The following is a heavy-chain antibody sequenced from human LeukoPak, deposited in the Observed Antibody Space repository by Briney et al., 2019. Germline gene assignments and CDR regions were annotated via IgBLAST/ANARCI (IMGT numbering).Heavy chain of an antibody. Sequence: GGSLRLSCAASGFTFSSYGMHWVRQAPGKGLEWVAVISYDGSNKYYADSVKGRFTISRDNSKNTLYLQMNSLRAEDTAVYYCAKVLPGPEAGYDYWGQGTLVTVSS. D-gene: IGHD3-9*01. CDR2: ISYDGSNK. CDR3: AKVLPGPEAGYDY. CDR1: GFTFSSYG. J-gene: IGHJ4*02. V-gene: IGHV3-30*18.